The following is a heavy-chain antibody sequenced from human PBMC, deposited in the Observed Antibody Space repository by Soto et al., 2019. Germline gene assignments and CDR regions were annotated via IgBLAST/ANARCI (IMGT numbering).Heavy chain of an antibody. Sequence: PGGSLRLSCAASGFTFSSYGMHWVRQAPGKGLEWVAVISYDGSNKYYADSVKGRFTISRDNSKNTLYLQMNSLRAEDTAVYYCAKDLVAGPNLEDYWGQGTLVTVSS. CDR3: AKDLVAGPNLEDY. D-gene: IGHD6-19*01. J-gene: IGHJ4*02. CDR1: GFTFSSYG. V-gene: IGHV3-30*18. CDR2: ISYDGSNK.